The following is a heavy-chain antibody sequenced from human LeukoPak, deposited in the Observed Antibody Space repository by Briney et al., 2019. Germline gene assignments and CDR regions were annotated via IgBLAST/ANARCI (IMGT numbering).Heavy chain of an antibody. J-gene: IGHJ6*03. CDR2: INHSGST. V-gene: IGHV4-34*01. CDR1: GGSFSGYY. CDR3: ARGRGGDYYYYYMDV. D-gene: IGHD3-10*01. Sequence: SETLSLTCAVYGGSFSGYYWSWIRQPPGKGLEWIGEINHSGSTTYNPSLKSRVTISVDTSKNQFSLNLSSVTAADTAVYYCARGRGGDYYYYYMDVWGKGTTVTVSS.